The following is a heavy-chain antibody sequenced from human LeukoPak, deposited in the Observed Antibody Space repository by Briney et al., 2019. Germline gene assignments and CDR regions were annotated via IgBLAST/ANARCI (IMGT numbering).Heavy chain of an antibody. Sequence: GGSLRLSCAASGFTFREYAMSWVRQAPGKGLEWVGFIRSKAYGGTTEYAASVKGRFTISRDDSKSIAYLQMNSLKTEDTAVYYCTREELYDFWSGYYWGSFDYWGQGTLVTVSS. D-gene: IGHD3-3*01. J-gene: IGHJ4*02. CDR1: GFTFREYA. V-gene: IGHV3-49*04. CDR3: TREELYDFWSGYYWGSFDY. CDR2: IRSKAYGGTT.